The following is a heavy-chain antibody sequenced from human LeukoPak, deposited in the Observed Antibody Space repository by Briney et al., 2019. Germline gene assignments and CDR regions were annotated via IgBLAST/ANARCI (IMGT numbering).Heavy chain of an antibody. CDR3: ANSLVGATSL. Sequence: SVKVSCKASGGTFSSFTFTWVRQAPGQGLEWMGRIIPVLGITNYAQRFQGRVTITADKSTSTAYMELSSLKSEDTAMYFCANSLVGATSLWGPGTMVTVSS. D-gene: IGHD1-26*01. CDR1: GGTFSSFT. J-gene: IGHJ3*01. CDR2: IIPVLGIT. V-gene: IGHV1-69*02.